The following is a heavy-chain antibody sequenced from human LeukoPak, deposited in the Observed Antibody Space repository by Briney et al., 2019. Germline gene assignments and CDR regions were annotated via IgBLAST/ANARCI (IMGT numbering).Heavy chain of an antibody. D-gene: IGHD3-22*01. Sequence: GGSLRLSCAASGFTFSSYAMHWVRQAPGKGLEWVAVISYDGSNKYYADSVKGRFTISRDNAKNSLYLQMNSLRAEDTAVYYCARGGGYYDSSGLDPPGYWGQGTLVTVSS. J-gene: IGHJ4*02. CDR1: GFTFSSYA. V-gene: IGHV3-30*04. CDR3: ARGGGYYDSSGLDPPGY. CDR2: ISYDGSNK.